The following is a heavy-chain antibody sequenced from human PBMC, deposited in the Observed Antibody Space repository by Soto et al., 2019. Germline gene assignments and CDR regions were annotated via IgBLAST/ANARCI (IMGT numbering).Heavy chain of an antibody. CDR3: ASSGYSYDIKYYYYCYGMDV. CDR1: GYTFTGYY. V-gene: IGHV1-2*02. D-gene: IGHD5-18*01. J-gene: IGHJ6*02. CDR2: INPNSGGT. Sequence: ASVKVSCKASGYTFTGYYMHWVRQAPGPGREWMGWINPNSGGTNYAQKSQGRVTMTRDTSISTAYMELSRLRSDDTAVYYCASSGYSYDIKYYYYCYGMDVWGQGTTVTVSS.